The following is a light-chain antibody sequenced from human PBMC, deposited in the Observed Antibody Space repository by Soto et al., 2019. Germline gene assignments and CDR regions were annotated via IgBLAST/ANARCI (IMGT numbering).Light chain of an antibody. CDR1: QSVSSN. J-gene: IGKJ1*01. CDR2: GAS. CDR3: QKFDKWPPST. Sequence: EIVLTQSPASLSVSPGERATLSCRASQSVSSNLAWYQQKPGQAPRLLISGASNRATGIPDRFSGSGSGTEFTLTISGLQSEEFAIYYCQKFDKWPPSTFGQGTKVDIK. V-gene: IGKV3-15*01.